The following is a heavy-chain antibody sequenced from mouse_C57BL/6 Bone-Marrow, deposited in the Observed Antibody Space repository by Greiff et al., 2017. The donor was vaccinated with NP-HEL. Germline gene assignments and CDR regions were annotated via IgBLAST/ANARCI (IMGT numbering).Heavy chain of an antibody. V-gene: IGHV5-4*01. CDR3: AREGIYYDYGFAY. CDR1: GFTFSSYA. CDR2: ISDGGSYT. D-gene: IGHD2-4*01. J-gene: IGHJ3*01. Sequence: DVMLVESGGGLVKPGGSLKLSCAASGFTFSSYAMSWVRQTPEKRLEWVATISDGGSYTYYPDNVKGRFTISRDNAKNNLYLQMSHLKSEDTAMYYCAREGIYYDYGFAYWGQGTLVTVSA.